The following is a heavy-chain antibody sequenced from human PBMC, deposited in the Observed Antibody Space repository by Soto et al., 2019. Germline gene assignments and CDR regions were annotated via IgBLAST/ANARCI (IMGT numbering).Heavy chain of an antibody. J-gene: IGHJ6*02. CDR2: ISPYTGNT. CDR1: GYIFVNYG. V-gene: IGHV1-18*01. Sequence: QVQLVQSGDEVKKPGASVKVSCKASGYIFVNYGIAWVRQAPGQGLEWMGWISPYTGNTHSATKGQGRLTRTTDTSTSTAYMDLGSLTPDDTAVYYCVMVDNYVTPTPQDVWGQGTTVTVSS. D-gene: IGHD3-16*01. CDR3: VMVDNYVTPTPQDV.